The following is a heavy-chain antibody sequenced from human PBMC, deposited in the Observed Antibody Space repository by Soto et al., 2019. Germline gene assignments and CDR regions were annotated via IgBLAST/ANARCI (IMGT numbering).Heavy chain of an antibody. CDR1: GFTFDDYT. Sequence: EVQLVESGGVVVQPGGSLRLSCAASGFTFDDYTMHWVRQAPGKGLEWVSLISWDGGSTYYADSVKGRLTISRDNTKNSLYLQMNSLRTENTALYYRAKDNRPVTTDWAFDIWGQGTMVTFSS. J-gene: IGHJ3*02. CDR3: AKDNRPVTTDWAFDI. CDR2: ISWDGGST. D-gene: IGHD4-17*01. V-gene: IGHV3-43*01.